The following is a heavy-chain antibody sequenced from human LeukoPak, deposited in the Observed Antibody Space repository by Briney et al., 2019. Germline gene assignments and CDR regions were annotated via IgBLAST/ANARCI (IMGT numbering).Heavy chain of an antibody. CDR1: EDSVSSNSAA. Sequence: SQTLSLTCAISEDSVSSNSAAWNWIRQSPSRGLEWLGRTYYKSKWYNDYAVSVRSRITINPDTSKNQFSLQLNSVTPEDTALYYCARDGGTDLNFDYWGQGTLVTVSS. CDR2: TYYKSKWYN. J-gene: IGHJ4*02. V-gene: IGHV6-1*01. CDR3: ARDGGTDLNFDY. D-gene: IGHD3-16*01.